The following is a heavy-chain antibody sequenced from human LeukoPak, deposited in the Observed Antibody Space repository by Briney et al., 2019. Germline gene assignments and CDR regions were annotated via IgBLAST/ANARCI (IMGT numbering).Heavy chain of an antibody. J-gene: IGHJ4*02. V-gene: IGHV3-73*01. CDR2: IRSKANSYAT. CDR1: GFTFSGSA. CDR3: ARDTSGPLDY. Sequence: PGGSLRLSCAASGFTFSGSAMHWVRQASGKGLEWVGRIRSKANSYATAYAASVKGRFTISRDDSKNTAYLQMNSLRAEDTAVYYCARDTSGPLDYWGQGTLVTVSS. D-gene: IGHD3-3*01.